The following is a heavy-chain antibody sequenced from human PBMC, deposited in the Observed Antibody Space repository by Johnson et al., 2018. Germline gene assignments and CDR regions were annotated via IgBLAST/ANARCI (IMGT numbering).Heavy chain of an antibody. D-gene: IGHD1-26*01. Sequence: VQSGRSLRLSCAASGFTFDDYAMHWVRQAPGKGLEWVSGISWNSGTIAYADSVKGRFTISRDNAKNYLYLQMNSLRAEDTALYYCAKDKVTGGTYSEPRGSYYYYYYMDVWGKGTTVTVSS. CDR2: ISWNSGTI. J-gene: IGHJ6*03. CDR1: GFTFDDYA. CDR3: AKDKVTGGTYSEPRGSYYYYYYMDV. V-gene: IGHV3-9*01.